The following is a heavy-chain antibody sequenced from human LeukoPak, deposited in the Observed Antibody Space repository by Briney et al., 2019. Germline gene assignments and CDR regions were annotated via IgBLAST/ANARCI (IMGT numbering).Heavy chain of an antibody. CDR3: ARGNGGSYLGGVDY. CDR2: ITQELSEI. J-gene: IGHJ4*02. D-gene: IGHD1-26*01. V-gene: IGHV3-7*05. CDR1: GFTLSSHE. Sequence: GGSLRLSCTACGFTLSSHEMSCARQAPGKALEWVANITQELSEIYYVDSVQGRFTISRDNAKNSLYLQMNSLRAEDTAVYYCARGNGGSYLGGVDYWGQGTLVTVSS.